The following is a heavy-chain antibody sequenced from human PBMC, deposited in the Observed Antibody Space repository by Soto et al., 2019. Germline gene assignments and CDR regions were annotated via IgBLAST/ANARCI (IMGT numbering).Heavy chain of an antibody. V-gene: IGHV1-69*13. CDR1: GGTFSSYA. J-gene: IGHJ4*02. CDR2: IIPIFGTA. D-gene: IGHD2-2*01. CDR3: ARLLYCISTSCYGKYFDY. Sequence: SVKVSCKASGGTFSSYAISWVRQAPGQGLEWMGGIIPIFGTANYAQKFQGRVTITADESTSTAYMELSSLRSEDTAVYYCARLLYCISTSCYGKYFDYWGQGTLVTVS.